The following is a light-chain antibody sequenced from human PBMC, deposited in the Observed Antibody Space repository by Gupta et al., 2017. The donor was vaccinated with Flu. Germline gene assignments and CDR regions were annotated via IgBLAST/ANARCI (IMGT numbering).Light chain of an antibody. CDR2: GAS. J-gene: IGKJ2*01. CDR3: QLYGTSPPNN. V-gene: IGKV3-20*01. Sequence: EIVLTQSPGTLSLSPGERATLSCRASQSVGNNFLAWYQHKPGQAPRLLIYGASNRATGVPDRFSGSGSGTDFTLTISRLEPEDFAVYYCQLYGTSPPNNFGPGTKMEIK. CDR1: QSVGNNF.